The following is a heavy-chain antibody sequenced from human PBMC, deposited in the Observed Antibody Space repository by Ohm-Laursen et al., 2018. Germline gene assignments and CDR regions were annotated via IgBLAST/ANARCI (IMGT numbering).Heavy chain of an antibody. CDR1: GDSVSSDSGA. CDR2: THYSSKWVY. D-gene: IGHD1-1*01. CDR3: SRGQRNYYAMDV. J-gene: IGHJ6*02. Sequence: SQTLSLTCAISGDSVSSDSGAWNWIRQSPSRGLEWLGRTHYSSKWVYDYAVSVKSRITITPDTSKNQSSLQLNSVTPEDSAVYYCSRGQRNYYAMDVWGQGTTVTVSS. V-gene: IGHV6-1*01.